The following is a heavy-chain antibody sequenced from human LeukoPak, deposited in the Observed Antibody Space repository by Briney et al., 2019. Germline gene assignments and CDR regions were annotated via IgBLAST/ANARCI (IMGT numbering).Heavy chain of an antibody. D-gene: IGHD3-10*01. V-gene: IGHV4-30-2*01. CDR3: ARIGTMVRGAARD. CDR2: IYHSGST. J-gene: IGHJ4*02. CDR1: GGSISSGGYY. Sequence: PSQTLSLTCTVSGGSISSGGYYWSWIRQPPGKGLEWIGYIYHSGSTNYNPSLKSRVTISVDKSKNQFSLKLSSVTAADTAVYYCARIGTMVRGAARDWGQGTLVTVSS.